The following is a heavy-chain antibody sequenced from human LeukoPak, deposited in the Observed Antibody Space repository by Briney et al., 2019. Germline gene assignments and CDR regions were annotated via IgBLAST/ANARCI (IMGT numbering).Heavy chain of an antibody. Sequence: GASVKVSCKASGYTFTGYYMHWVRQAPGQGLEWMGWINPNSGGTNYAQKFQGRVTMTRDTSISTAYMELSRLRSDDTAVYYCATAQYHRGAGYSSSCPFDYWGQGTLVTVSS. CDR3: ATAQYHRGAGYSSSCPFDY. CDR1: GYTFTGYY. D-gene: IGHD6-13*01. J-gene: IGHJ4*02. CDR2: INPNSGGT. V-gene: IGHV1-2*02.